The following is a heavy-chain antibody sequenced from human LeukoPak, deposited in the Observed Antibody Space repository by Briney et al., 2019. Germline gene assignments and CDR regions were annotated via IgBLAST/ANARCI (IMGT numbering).Heavy chain of an antibody. V-gene: IGHV1-18*01. J-gene: IGHJ4*02. D-gene: IGHD2-15*01. CDR2: ISAYNGNT. CDR3: ARAYCSGGSCLVYYFDY. Sequence: ASVKVSCKASGYTFTSYGISWVRQAPGQGLEWMGWISAYNGNTNYAQKLQGRVTMTTDTSTSTAYMELRSLRSDDTAVYYCARAYCSGGSCLVYYFDYWGQGTLVTVSS. CDR1: GYTFTSYG.